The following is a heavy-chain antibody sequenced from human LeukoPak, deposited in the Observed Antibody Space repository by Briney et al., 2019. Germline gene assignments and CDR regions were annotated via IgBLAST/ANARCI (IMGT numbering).Heavy chain of an antibody. J-gene: IGHJ4*02. CDR3: AGTDSGSYSRWFDY. CDR1: GFTFSSYS. Sequence: GGSLRLSCAASGFTFSSYSMKWVRQAPGKGLEWVSYISSSSSIIYYADSVKGRFTVSRDNAKNSLYLQMNSLRAEDTAVYYCAGTDSGSYSRWFDYWGPGTLVTVSS. V-gene: IGHV3-48*01. CDR2: ISSSSSII. D-gene: IGHD1-26*01.